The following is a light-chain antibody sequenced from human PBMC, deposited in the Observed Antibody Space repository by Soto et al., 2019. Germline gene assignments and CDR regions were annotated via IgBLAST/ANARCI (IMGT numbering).Light chain of an antibody. V-gene: IGKV4-1*01. CDR3: QQYYGTPS. Sequence: DIVMTQSPDSLAVSLGERATINCKSSQSILYSSNNKNFLAWYQQKPGQPPKLLISWASTRESGVPDRFSGSGSGTDFTLTISSLQAEDVALYYCQQYYGTPSFGPGTKVDIK. CDR2: WAS. J-gene: IGKJ3*01. CDR1: QSILYSSNNKNF.